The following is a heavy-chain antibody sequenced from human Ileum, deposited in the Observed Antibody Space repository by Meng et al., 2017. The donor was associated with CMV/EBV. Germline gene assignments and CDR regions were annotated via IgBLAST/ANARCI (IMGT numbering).Heavy chain of an antibody. CDR1: GFTFSSYE. Sequence: GESLKISCAASGFTFSSYEMNWVRQAPAKGLEWVSYIRSSGSTIYSADSVKSRFTISRDNAKNSLYLQMNSLRAEDTAVYYCARDRYQNDILTGTYYYYGMDVWGQGTTVTVSS. D-gene: IGHD3-9*01. CDR3: ARDRYQNDILTGTYYYYGMDV. J-gene: IGHJ6*02. V-gene: IGHV3-48*03. CDR2: IRSSGSTI.